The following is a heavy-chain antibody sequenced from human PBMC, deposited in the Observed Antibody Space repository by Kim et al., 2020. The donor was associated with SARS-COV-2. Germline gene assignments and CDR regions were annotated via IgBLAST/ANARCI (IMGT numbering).Heavy chain of an antibody. D-gene: IGHD3-22*01. CDR3: ARGYYYDSSGWVPYYYGMDV. CDR2: IIPIFGTA. J-gene: IGHJ6*02. CDR1: GGTFSSYA. V-gene: IGHV1-69*13. Sequence: SVKVSCKASGGTFSSYAISWVRQAPGQGLEWMGGIIPIFGTANYAQKFQGRVTITADESTSTAYMELSSLRSEDTAVYYCARGYYYDSSGWVPYYYGMDVWGQGTTVTVSS.